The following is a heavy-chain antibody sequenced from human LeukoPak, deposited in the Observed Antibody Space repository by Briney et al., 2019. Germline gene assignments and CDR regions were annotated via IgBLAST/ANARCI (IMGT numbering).Heavy chain of an antibody. CDR1: GFTVSSNY. J-gene: IGHJ4*02. V-gene: IGHV3-66*01. Sequence: GGSLRLSCAASGFTVSSNYMCWVRQAPGKGLEWVSVVYSGGSTYYADSVKGRFTFSRDNSMKTLYLQMKSMRAEYTAVYYCAREALRGVIIGGFVSWGQGTLVTVSS. CDR2: VYSGGST. D-gene: IGHD3-10*01. CDR3: AREALRGVIIGGFVS.